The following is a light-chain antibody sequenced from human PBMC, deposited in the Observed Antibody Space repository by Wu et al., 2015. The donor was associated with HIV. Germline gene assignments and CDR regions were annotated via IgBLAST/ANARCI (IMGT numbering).Light chain of an antibody. CDR2: DSS. CDR1: QSVSRNY. Sequence: ENVLTQSPDTLSLSPGERATLYCRASQSVSRNYLAWYQQKPGQAPRLLIYDSSRRATDIPDRFSGSGSGTDFTLTINRLEPEDFAMYYCHQYGTLAGGIFGQGTKLDVK. CDR3: HQYGTLAGGI. V-gene: IGKV3-20*01. J-gene: IGKJ2*01.